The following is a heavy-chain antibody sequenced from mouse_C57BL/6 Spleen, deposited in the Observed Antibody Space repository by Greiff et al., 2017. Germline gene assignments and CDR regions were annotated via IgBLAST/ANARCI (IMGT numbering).Heavy chain of an antibody. J-gene: IGHJ3*01. Sequence: QVQLQQSGPELVKPGASVKISCKASGYAFSSSWMNWVKQRPGKGLEWIGRIYPGDGDTNYNGKFKGKATLTADKSSSTAYMQLSSLTSEDSAVYFRARLYDYDGFAYWGQGTLVTVSA. CDR1: GYAFSSSW. CDR2: IYPGDGDT. CDR3: ARLYDYDGFAY. D-gene: IGHD2-4*01. V-gene: IGHV1-82*01.